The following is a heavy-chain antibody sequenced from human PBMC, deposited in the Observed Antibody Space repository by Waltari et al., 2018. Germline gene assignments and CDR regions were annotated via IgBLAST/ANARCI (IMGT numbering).Heavy chain of an antibody. D-gene: IGHD1-26*01. CDR3: ARRTISREEVGPFDF. Sequence: QLQLQESGPGLVRPSETLSLTCTVSDDSLANRHYYWGWIRQSPGKGLEWIGSIFYSGSTYYNPSLKSRVTISVDTSKNDFSLKLRSVTAADRAVYFCARRTISREEVGPFDFWGQGILVTVSS. CDR2: IFYSGST. J-gene: IGHJ4*02. V-gene: IGHV4-39*02. CDR1: DDSLANRHYY.